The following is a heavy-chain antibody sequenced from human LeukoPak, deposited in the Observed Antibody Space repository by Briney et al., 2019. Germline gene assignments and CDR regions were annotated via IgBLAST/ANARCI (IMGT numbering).Heavy chain of an antibody. Sequence: SETLSLTCTVSGGSISSYYWSWIRQPPGKGLEWIGYIYYSGSTNYNPSLKSRVTISVDTSKNQFSLKLSSVTAADTAVYYCARAPAPLLWFGELFSSAYHFDYWGQGTLVTVSS. CDR2: IYYSGST. CDR1: GGSISSYY. J-gene: IGHJ4*02. V-gene: IGHV4-59*01. D-gene: IGHD3-10*01. CDR3: ARAPAPLLWFGELFSSAYHFDY.